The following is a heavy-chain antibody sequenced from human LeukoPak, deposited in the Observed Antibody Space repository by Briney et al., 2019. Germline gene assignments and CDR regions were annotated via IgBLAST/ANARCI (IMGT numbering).Heavy chain of an antibody. CDR1: GFTFSSYG. Sequence: PGGSLRLSCAASGFTFSSYGMHWVRQAPGKGLEWVAVISYDGSNKYYADSVKGRFTISRDNSKNTLYLQMNSLRAEDTAVYYCAKDPGGSGSYYHDDYWGQGTLVTVSS. D-gene: IGHD3-10*01. CDR3: AKDPGGSGSYYHDDY. CDR2: ISYDGSNK. J-gene: IGHJ4*02. V-gene: IGHV3-30*18.